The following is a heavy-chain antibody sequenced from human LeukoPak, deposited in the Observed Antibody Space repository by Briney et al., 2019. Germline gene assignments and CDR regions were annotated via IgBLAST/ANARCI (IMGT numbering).Heavy chain of an antibody. CDR3: ARHPKGHTYYYDSSGSDY. D-gene: IGHD3-22*01. CDR1: GGSISSSNW. CDR2: IYHSGST. Sequence: SGTLSLTCAVSGGSISSSNWWSWVRQPPGKGLEWIGEIYHSGSTNYNPSLKSRVAISVDKSKNQFSLKLSSVTAADTAVYYCARHPKGHTYYYDSSGSDYWGQGTLVTVSS. J-gene: IGHJ4*02. V-gene: IGHV4-4*02.